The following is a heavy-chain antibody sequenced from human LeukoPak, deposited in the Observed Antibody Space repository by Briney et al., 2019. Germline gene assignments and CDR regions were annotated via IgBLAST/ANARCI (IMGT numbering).Heavy chain of an antibody. CDR1: GLTFSTYS. CDR3: AKDVAPDSGSDLDY. Sequence: GGSLRLSCAVSGLTFSTYSMTWVRQGPGKGLEWVSSIYNSGAKIFYADSVKGRFTISRDNSKNMLYLQMNSLRVEDTAVYYCAKDVAPDSGSDLDYWGQGTLVTVSS. V-gene: IGHV3-23*01. CDR2: IYNSGAKI. J-gene: IGHJ4*02. D-gene: IGHD1-26*01.